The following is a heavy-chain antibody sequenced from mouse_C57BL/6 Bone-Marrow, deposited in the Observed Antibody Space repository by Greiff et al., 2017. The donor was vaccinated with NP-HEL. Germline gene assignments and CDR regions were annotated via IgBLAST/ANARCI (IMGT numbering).Heavy chain of an antibody. V-gene: IGHV5-6*01. Sequence: DVQLVESGGDLVKPGGSLKLSCAASGFTFSSYGMSWVRQTPDKRLEWVATISSGGSYTYYPASVKGRFTISRDNAKNTLYLQMSSLKSEDTAMYYCAREGWLLPSFAYWGQGTLVTVSA. CDR3: AREGWLLPSFAY. D-gene: IGHD2-3*01. CDR2: ISSGGSYT. J-gene: IGHJ3*01. CDR1: GFTFSSYG.